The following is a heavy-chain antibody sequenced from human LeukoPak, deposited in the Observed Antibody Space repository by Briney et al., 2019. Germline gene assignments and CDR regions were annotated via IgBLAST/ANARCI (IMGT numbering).Heavy chain of an antibody. Sequence: GGSLRLSCAASGFTFSDYHMSWIRQAPGKGLEWVSHITGSGYTMSYADSVKGRFTISRDNDKNSLFLHVNSLRAEDTAVYYCAREGRPGAFDPWGQGTLVTVSS. V-gene: IGHV3-11*01. CDR1: GFTFSDYH. CDR3: AREGRPGAFDP. D-gene: IGHD3-10*01. J-gene: IGHJ5*02. CDR2: ITGSGYTM.